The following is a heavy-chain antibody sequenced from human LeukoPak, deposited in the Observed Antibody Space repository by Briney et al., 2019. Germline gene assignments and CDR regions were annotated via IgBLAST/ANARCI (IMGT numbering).Heavy chain of an antibody. V-gene: IGHV3-72*01. CDR1: GFTFSDHY. J-gene: IGHJ3*02. CDR3: ARDGCSGGSCPDAFDI. CDR2: SRNKVNSYTT. Sequence: GGSLRLSCGASGFTFSDHYMDWVRQVPGKGLEWVGRSRNKVNSYTTEYAASVKGRFTISRDDSKNSLYLQMNSLKIEDTAVYYCARDGCSGGSCPDAFDIWGQGTMVTVSS. D-gene: IGHD2-15*01.